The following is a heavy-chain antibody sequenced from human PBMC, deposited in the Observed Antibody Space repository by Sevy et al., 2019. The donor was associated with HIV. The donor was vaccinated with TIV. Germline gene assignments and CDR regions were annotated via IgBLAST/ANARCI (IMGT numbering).Heavy chain of an antibody. V-gene: IGHV4-39*01. CDR3: AGPILSYNSAWSYYDY. CDR1: GASISSSGYY. Sequence: SETLSLTCTVSGASISSSGYYWGLIRQPPGKGLEWIASIRYTGETLYNPSLRSRVTISADTSKNQFSLQLSSVTAADTAIYFCAGPILSYNSAWSYYDYWGQGTVVTVSS. J-gene: IGHJ4*02. CDR2: IRYTGET. D-gene: IGHD6-19*01.